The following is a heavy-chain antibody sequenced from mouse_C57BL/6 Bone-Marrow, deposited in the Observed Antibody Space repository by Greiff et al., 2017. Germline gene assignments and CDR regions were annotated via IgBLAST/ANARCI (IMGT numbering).Heavy chain of an antibody. Sequence: EVKLMESGGGLVQSGRSLRLSCATSGFTFSDFYMEWVRQAPGKGLEWIAASRNKANDYTTEYSASVKGWFIVSRDASQSILYLQMNALRAEDTAIYYCARDAGGAYYSNYNYAMDYWGQGTSVTVSS. V-gene: IGHV7-1*01. D-gene: IGHD2-5*01. CDR2: SRNKANDYTT. J-gene: IGHJ4*01. CDR3: ARDAGGAYYSNYNYAMDY. CDR1: GFTFSDFY.